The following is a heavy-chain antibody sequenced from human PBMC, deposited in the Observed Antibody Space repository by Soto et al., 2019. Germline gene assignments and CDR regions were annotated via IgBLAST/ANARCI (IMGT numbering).Heavy chain of an antibody. J-gene: IGHJ4*01. D-gene: IGHD3-10*01. Sequence: PGGSLRLSCAASGFSFGSYWMSWVRQVPGKGLEWLGTIKRDATERKYVASVKGRFTMSRDNAQNSLYLQMDSLRAEDTAVYYCASDSGYASGGSVSHYFDYWGQGTLVTVSS. V-gene: IGHV3-7*01. CDR3: ASDSGYASGGSVSHYFDY. CDR2: IKRDATER. CDR1: GFSFGSYW.